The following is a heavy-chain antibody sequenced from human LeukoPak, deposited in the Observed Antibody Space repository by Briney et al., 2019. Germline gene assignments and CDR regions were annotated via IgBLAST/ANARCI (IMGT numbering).Heavy chain of an antibody. J-gene: IGHJ5*02. CDR1: GGSISSSNW. CDR2: IYHSGST. CDR3: ARGSGIAAEENWFDP. V-gene: IGHV4-4*02. Sequence: SGTLSLTCAVSGGSISSSNWWSWVRQPPGKGLEWIGEIYHSGSTNYNPSLKSRVTISVDKSKNQFSLKLSSVTAADTAVYYCARGSGIAAEENWFDPWGQGTLVTVSS. D-gene: IGHD6-13*01.